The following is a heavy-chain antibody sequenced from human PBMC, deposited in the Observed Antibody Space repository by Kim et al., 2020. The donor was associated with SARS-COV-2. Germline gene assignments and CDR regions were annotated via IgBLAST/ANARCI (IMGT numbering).Heavy chain of an antibody. J-gene: IGHJ6*02. CDR1: GGSFSGYY. CDR3: ALARTYSPDYYYYGMDV. D-gene: IGHD2-21*01. Sequence: SETLSLTCAVYGGSFSGYYWSWIRQPPGKGLEWIGEINHSGSTNYNPSLKSRVTISVDTSKNQFSLKLSSVTAADTAVYYCALARTYSPDYYYYGMDVWGQGTTVTVSS. V-gene: IGHV4-34*01. CDR2: INHSGST.